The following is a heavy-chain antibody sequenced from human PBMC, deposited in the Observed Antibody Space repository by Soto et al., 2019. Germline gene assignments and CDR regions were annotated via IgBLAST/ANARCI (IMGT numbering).Heavy chain of an antibody. CDR3: ARHNGMDV. CDR2: INPSGGST. CDR1: GYTFRNYH. J-gene: IGHJ6*02. Sequence: ASVKVSCKASGYTFRNYHMHWVRQAPGQGLEWMGIINPSGGSTSSAQKFQGRVTLTGDTSTSTVYMELSSLRSEDTAVYYCARHNGMDVWGQGTTVTSP. D-gene: IGHD2-21*01. V-gene: IGHV1-46*01.